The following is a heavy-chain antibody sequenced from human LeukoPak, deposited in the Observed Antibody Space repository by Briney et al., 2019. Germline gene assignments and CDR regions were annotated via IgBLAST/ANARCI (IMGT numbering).Heavy chain of an antibody. CDR2: ISVDGSNE. CDR1: GFTFSSYA. V-gene: IGHV3-30*04. Sequence: GGSLRLSCAASGFTFSSYAMSWVRQAPGKGLEWVAVISVDGSNEYYADSVKGRFTISRDNSKNTLYLQMNSLRAEDTAVYYCAKDEQQLGNYYYYYMDVWGKGTTVTVSS. D-gene: IGHD6-13*01. CDR3: AKDEQQLGNYYYYYMDV. J-gene: IGHJ6*03.